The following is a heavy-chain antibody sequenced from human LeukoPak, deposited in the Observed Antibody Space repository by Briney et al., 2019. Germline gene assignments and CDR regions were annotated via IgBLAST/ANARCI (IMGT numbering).Heavy chain of an antibody. CDR3: ARAHGDPITHYFYGMDV. CDR2: IYYSGST. D-gene: IGHD4-17*01. J-gene: IGHJ6*02. V-gene: IGHV4-59*01. Sequence: SDTLSLTCTVSGGSSSSFYWSWIRQPPGKGLEWIGYIYYSGSTNYNPSLKSRATISVDTSKNQFSLKLSSVTAADTAVYYCARAHGDPITHYFYGMDVWGQGTTVTVSS. CDR1: GGSSSSFY.